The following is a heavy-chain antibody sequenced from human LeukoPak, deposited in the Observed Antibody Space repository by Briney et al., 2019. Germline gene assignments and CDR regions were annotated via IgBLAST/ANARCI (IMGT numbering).Heavy chain of an antibody. J-gene: IGHJ6*01. Sequence: SETLSLTCTVSGGSISSYYWSWIRQPPGKGLEWIGYIYYSGSTNYNPSLKSRVTISVDTSKNQFSMKLSSVTAADTAVYYCARHMETIRRYYGMDVWGQGTTVTVSS. D-gene: IGHD5-12*01. CDR1: GGSISSYY. V-gene: IGHV4-59*08. CDR2: IYYSGST. CDR3: ARHMETIRRYYGMDV.